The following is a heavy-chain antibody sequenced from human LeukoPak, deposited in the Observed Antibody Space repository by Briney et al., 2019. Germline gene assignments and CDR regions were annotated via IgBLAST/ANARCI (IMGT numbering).Heavy chain of an antibody. V-gene: IGHV3-23*01. Sequence: GGSLRLSCAASGFTFSSSATRWVRQAPGKGLEWVSSVSASGGTTYSADSVKGRFTISRDNSKNTLYLQMNSLRAEDTALYYCANGSGYSFEYWGQGTLVTVSS. J-gene: IGHJ4*02. CDR1: GFTFSSSA. CDR2: VSASGGTT. CDR3: ANGSGYSFEY. D-gene: IGHD3-22*01.